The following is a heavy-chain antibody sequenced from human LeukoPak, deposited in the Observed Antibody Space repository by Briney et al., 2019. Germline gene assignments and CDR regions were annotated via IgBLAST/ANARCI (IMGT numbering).Heavy chain of an antibody. Sequence: ASVKVSCMSSGGTFSSYAISWVRPPPGRGLEWMGGSIPIFGTANYVQKFQGRVTITADKSTSTAYMELSSLRSEDTAVYYCAREKAGIAAAGTPGVFDYWGQGTLVTVSS. V-gene: IGHV1-69*06. CDR1: GGTFSSYA. CDR3: AREKAGIAAAGTPGVFDY. D-gene: IGHD6-13*01. J-gene: IGHJ4*02. CDR2: SIPIFGTA.